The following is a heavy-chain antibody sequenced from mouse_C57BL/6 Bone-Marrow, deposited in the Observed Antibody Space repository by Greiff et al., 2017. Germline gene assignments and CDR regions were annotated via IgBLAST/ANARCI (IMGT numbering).Heavy chain of an antibody. D-gene: IGHD1-1*01. CDR3: ARDGSSPYYFDY. J-gene: IGHJ2*01. CDR2: IDPSDSYT. Sequence: QVQLKQPGAELVMPGASVKLSCKASGYTFTSYWMHWVKQRPGQGLEWIGEIDPSDSYTNYNQKFKGKSTLTVDKSSSTAYMQLSSLTSEDSAVYYCARDGSSPYYFDYWGQGTTLTVSS. V-gene: IGHV1-69*01. CDR1: GYTFTSYW.